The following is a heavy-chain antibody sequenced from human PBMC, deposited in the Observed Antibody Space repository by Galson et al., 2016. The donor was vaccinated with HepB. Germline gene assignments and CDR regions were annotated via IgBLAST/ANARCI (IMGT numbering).Heavy chain of an antibody. CDR3: ARQGDLLTVRYFHGMDV. CDR2: ILYDGSKS. D-gene: IGHD3-9*01. CDR1: GFTFSHYG. V-gene: IGHV3-33*01. Sequence: SLRLSCAASGFTFSHYGIHWVRQAPGKGLEWVAFILYDGSKSYYGDSVKGRFFISRDNSKNTLYLQMTSLRAEDTAVYYCARQGDLLTVRYFHGMDVWGQGTTVTVSS. J-gene: IGHJ6*02.